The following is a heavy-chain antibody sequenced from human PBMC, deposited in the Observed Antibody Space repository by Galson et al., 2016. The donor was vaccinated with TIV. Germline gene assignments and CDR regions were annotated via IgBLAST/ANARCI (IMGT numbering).Heavy chain of an antibody. V-gene: IGHV1-2*02. D-gene: IGHD3-16*01. J-gene: IGHJ5*02. CDR3: TRVGRLRSDFDP. Sequence: SVKVSCKASGYAFTGNYVHWVRQAPGQGLEWMGWINPESGGTNYAQRFQGRVTMTRDTSISTAYMELSRLTSDDTAVYYCTRVGRLRSDFDPWGQGTLVTVSS. CDR1: GYAFTGNY. CDR2: INPESGGT.